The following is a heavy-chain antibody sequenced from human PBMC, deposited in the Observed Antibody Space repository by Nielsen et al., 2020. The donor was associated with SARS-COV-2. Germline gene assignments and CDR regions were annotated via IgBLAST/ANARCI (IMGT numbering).Heavy chain of an antibody. CDR2: IWYDGSNK. CDR1: GFTFSSYG. V-gene: IGHV3-33*01. D-gene: IGHD4-23*01. J-gene: IGHJ4*02. Sequence: GGSLRLSCAASGFTFSSYGMHWVRQAPGKGLEWVAVIWYDGSNKYYADSVKGRFTISRDNAKNSLYLQMNSLRAEDTAVYYCARGYHGGGFDYWGQGTLVTVSS. CDR3: ARGYHGGGFDY.